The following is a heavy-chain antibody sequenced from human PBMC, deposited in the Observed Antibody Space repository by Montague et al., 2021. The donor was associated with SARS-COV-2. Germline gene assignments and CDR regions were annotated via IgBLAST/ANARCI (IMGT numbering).Heavy chain of an antibody. CDR2: IYYSGST. J-gene: IGHJ5*02. CDR3: ARVNTVRVYWFDP. CDR1: GGSISSGGYY. D-gene: IGHD4-11*01. V-gene: IGHV4-31*03. Sequence: TLSLTCTVSGGSISSGGYYWSWIRQHPGKGLEWIGYIYYSGSTYYNLSLKSRVTISVDTSKNQFSLKLSSVTAADTAVYYCARVNTVRVYWFDPWGQGTLVTVSS.